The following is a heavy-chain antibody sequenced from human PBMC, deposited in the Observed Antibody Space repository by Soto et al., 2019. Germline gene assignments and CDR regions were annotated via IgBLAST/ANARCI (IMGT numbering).Heavy chain of an antibody. CDR3: ATGIVTTEDAFDI. J-gene: IGHJ3*02. Sequence: RDSCGAFEGKITRYGVHRVSKSPGKGLEWVSLISYDGSKKYYADSVKGRFTISRDNSKNTLFLQMSSLRNEDTAVYYCATGIVTTEDAFDIWVQGTMVTVSS. CDR2: ISYDGSKK. D-gene: IGHD4-4*01. CDR1: EGKITRYG. V-gene: IGHV3-30-3*01.